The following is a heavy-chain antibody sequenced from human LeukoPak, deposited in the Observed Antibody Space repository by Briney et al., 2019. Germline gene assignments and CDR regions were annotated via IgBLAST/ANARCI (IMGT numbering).Heavy chain of an antibody. Sequence: GASVKVSCKASGGTFSSYAISWVRQAPGQGLEWMGGIIPIFGTANYAQKFQGRVTITAGESTSTAYMELSSLRSEDTAVYYCARGATAMVTLFDYWGQGTLVTVSS. CDR3: ARGATAMVTLFDY. CDR2: IIPIFGTA. D-gene: IGHD5-18*01. V-gene: IGHV1-69*13. CDR1: GGTFSSYA. J-gene: IGHJ4*02.